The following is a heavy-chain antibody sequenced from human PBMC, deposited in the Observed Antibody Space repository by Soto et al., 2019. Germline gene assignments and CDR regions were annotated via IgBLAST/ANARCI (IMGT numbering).Heavy chain of an antibody. CDR3: ARMGDVPYYYYGLDV. CDR2: ISGYNANT. CDR1: GYSFTRYG. Sequence: QVQLVQSGAEVKKPGASVKVSCKASGYSFTRYGISWVRQAPGQGLEWMGWISGYNANTNYPENLQARVTMTTDTSTSTAYMEVRNLISDDTAAYYCARMGDVPYYYYGLDVWGQGTTVTVSS. D-gene: IGHD3-16*01. V-gene: IGHV1-18*01. J-gene: IGHJ6*02.